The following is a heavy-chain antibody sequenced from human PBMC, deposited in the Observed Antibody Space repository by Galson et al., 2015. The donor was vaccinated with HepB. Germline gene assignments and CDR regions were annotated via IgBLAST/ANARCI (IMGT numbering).Heavy chain of an antibody. CDR2: IKEDGSEK. V-gene: IGHV3-7*03. CDR3: ANALGRQRSDY. Sequence: SLRLSCAASGFTFSSYWMSWVRQAPGKGPEWVANIKEDGSEKYYVDSVKGRFTISRDNAKKSLYLEMNSLRAEDTAMYYCANALGRQRSDYWGQGTLVTVSS. D-gene: IGHD1-1*01. CDR1: GFTFSSYW. J-gene: IGHJ4*02.